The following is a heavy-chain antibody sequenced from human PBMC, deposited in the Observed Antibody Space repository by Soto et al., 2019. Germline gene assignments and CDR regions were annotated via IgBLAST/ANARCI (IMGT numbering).Heavy chain of an antibody. J-gene: IGHJ5*02. Sequence: QVQLVESGGGVVQPGRSLRLSCAASGFTFSSYAMHWVRQAPGKGLEWVAVISYDGSNKYYADSVKGRFTISRDNSKNTLYLQMNSLRAEDTAVYYCASGIVGATGWFDPWGQGTLVTVSS. V-gene: IGHV3-30-3*01. CDR2: ISYDGSNK. D-gene: IGHD1-26*01. CDR1: GFTFSSYA. CDR3: ASGIVGATGWFDP.